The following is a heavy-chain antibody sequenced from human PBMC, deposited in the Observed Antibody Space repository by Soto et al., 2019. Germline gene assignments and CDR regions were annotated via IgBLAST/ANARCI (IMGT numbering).Heavy chain of an antibody. V-gene: IGHV3-7*01. Sequence: EVQLVESGGGLVQPGGSLRLSCAASGFTFSSYWMSWVRQAPGKGLEWVANIKQDESEKSYVDSVKGRFTISRDNAKNSLYLQMNSLRAEDTAVYYCARAVGGYSYGYYYYYGMDVWGQGTTVTVSS. CDR3: ARAVGGYSYGYYYYYGMDV. D-gene: IGHD5-18*01. CDR2: IKQDESEK. CDR1: GFTFSSYW. J-gene: IGHJ6*02.